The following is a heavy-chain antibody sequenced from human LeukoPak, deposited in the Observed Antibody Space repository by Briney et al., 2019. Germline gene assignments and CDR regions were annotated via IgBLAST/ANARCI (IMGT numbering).Heavy chain of an antibody. CDR3: AGQFGTIFPFDP. Sequence: PSETLSLTCTVSGYSINSGYYWGWIRQPPGKGLEWIGSIYHSGSTYYNPSLKSRVTISVDTSKNQFSLKLGSVTAADTAMYYCAGQFGTIFPFDPWGQGILVSVSS. V-gene: IGHV4-38-2*02. CDR1: GYSINSGYY. D-gene: IGHD3-9*01. J-gene: IGHJ5*02. CDR2: IYHSGST.